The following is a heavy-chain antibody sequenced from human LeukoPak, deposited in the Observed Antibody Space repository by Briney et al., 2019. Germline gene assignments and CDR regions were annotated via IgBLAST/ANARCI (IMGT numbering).Heavy chain of an antibody. V-gene: IGHV4-34*01. CDR3: ARLSNSGSYPFDY. Sequence: SETLSLTCAVYGGSFSGYYWSWIRQPPGKGLEWIGEINHSGSTNYNPSLKSRVTISVDTSKNQFSLKLSSVTAADTAVYYCARLSNSGSYPFDYWGQGTLVTVSS. J-gene: IGHJ4*02. CDR2: INHSGST. CDR1: GGSFSGYY. D-gene: IGHD1-26*01.